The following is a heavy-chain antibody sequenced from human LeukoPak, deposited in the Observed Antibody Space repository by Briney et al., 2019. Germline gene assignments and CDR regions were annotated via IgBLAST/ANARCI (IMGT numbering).Heavy chain of an antibody. CDR1: GFTVSSNF. V-gene: IGHV3-53*01. Sequence: GGSLRLSCAASGFTVSSNFMTWVRQAPGKGLEWVSALYSGGSIYYADSVKGRFTISRDNSKNTLYLQMNSLRAEDTAVYFCARGPGDQHFDKWGQGTLVTVSS. CDR3: ARGPGDQHFDK. D-gene: IGHD2-2*01. J-gene: IGHJ4*02. CDR2: LYSGGSI.